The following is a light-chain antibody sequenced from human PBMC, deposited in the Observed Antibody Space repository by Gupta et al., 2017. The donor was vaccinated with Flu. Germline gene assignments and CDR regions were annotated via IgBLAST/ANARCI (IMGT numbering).Light chain of an antibody. Sequence: QSVLTQPPSASGTPGQRVTISCSGSSSTSGSNTVNWFQQLPETAPKPLIYSNYQRPSGVPDRFSGSKSGTSASLVISGLQSEDEADYYCAAWDDSLNGYVFGTGTKVTVL. CDR1: SSTSGSNT. CDR2: SNY. CDR3: AAWDDSLNGYV. J-gene: IGLJ1*01. V-gene: IGLV1-44*01.